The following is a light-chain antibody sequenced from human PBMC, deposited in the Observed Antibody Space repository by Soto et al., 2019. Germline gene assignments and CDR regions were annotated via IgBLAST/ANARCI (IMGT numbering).Light chain of an antibody. CDR2: GAS. CDR3: QQYSNWPWT. CDR1: QSVSSN. Sequence: EVVMTQSPATLSVSPGERATLSCRASQSVSSNLAWYQQKPGQAPRLLIYGASTRATGIRARFSSSGSGTEFTLNISSLQSEDFAVYYCQQYSNWPWTFGQGTKVEV. V-gene: IGKV3-15*01. J-gene: IGKJ1*01.